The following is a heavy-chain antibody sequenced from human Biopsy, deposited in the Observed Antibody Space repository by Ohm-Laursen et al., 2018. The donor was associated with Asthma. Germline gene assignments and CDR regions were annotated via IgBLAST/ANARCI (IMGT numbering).Heavy chain of an antibody. J-gene: IGHJ4*02. CDR1: GGSMSSSSYS. D-gene: IGHD7-27*01. CDR3: ARHWNWGSFFDY. CDR2: ISYTGNT. Sequence: TLSLTCPVSGGSMSSSSYSWGWIRQPPGKGLEWIGSISYTGNTDIPSLRSRVTLSVNTSKNNFSLKLPSVTAADTAVFYCARHWNWGSFFDYWGQGMLVTVSS. V-gene: IGHV4-39*01.